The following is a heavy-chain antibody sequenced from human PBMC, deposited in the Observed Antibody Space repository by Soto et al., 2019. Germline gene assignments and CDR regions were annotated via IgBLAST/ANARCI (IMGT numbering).Heavy chain of an antibody. Sequence: GGSLRLSCAASGFTFSSYWMHWVRQAPGKGLVCVSRIHSDGSRTSYADSVKGRFTISRDNAKNTLYLQMNSLTVEDTAVYYCVRAVSYGMDVWGQGTTVTVSS. V-gene: IGHV3-74*01. J-gene: IGHJ6*02. CDR2: IHSDGSRT. CDR3: VRAVSYGMDV. CDR1: GFTFSSYW.